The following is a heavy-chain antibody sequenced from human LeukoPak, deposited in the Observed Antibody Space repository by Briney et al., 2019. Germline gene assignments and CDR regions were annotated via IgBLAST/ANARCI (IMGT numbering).Heavy chain of an antibody. CDR1: GFTFSSYA. J-gene: IGHJ4*02. CDR3: ARAHNWKYGSFDF. CDR2: ISGSGGGT. V-gene: IGHV3-23*01. Sequence: GGSLRLSCEASGFTFSSYAMNWVRQAPGKGLEWVSVISGSGGGTYYADSVKGRFTISRDNSKNSLYLQMNSLRAEDTAVYYCARAHNWKYGSFDFWGQGTLVTVSS. D-gene: IGHD1-7*01.